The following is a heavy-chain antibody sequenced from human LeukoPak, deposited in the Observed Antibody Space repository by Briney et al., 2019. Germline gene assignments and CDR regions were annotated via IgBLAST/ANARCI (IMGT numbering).Heavy chain of an antibody. CDR2: IRYDETNE. CDR3: AEDSRAALVGPYYMDV. D-gene: IGHD6-25*01. J-gene: IGHJ6*03. CDR1: GFNFNTYG. V-gene: IGHV3-30*02. Sequence: PGGSLRLSCAASGFNFNTYGMYWVRQAPGKGLEWVAFIRYDETNEYYADSVKGRFTISRDNSKNTLYLQMNSLRTEDTAVYYCAEDSRAALVGPYYMDVWGKGTTVTISS.